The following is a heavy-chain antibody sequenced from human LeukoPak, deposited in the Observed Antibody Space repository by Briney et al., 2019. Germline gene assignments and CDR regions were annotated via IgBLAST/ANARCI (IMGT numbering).Heavy chain of an antibody. CDR2: IKQDGSET. V-gene: IGHV3-7*01. CDR3: TRYNYESVLGGF. J-gene: IGHJ4*02. CDR1: GFMFSSYW. D-gene: IGHD3-22*01. Sequence: GGCLRLSCAASGFMFSSYWMSWVRQAPGKGLEWVANIKQDGSETYYVDSVKGRFTISRDNANNSLYLQMNSLRVEDTAVYYCTRYNYESVLGGFWGQGTLVTVSS.